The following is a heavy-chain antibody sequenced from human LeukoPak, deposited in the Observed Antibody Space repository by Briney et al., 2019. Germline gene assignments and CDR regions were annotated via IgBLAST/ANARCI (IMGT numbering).Heavy chain of an antibody. J-gene: IGHJ6*02. CDR3: ARDQIIMVRGVIPSYYYGMDV. CDR2: INIDVNST. V-gene: IGHV3-74*01. Sequence: GASLRLSCTASGFTFSRYWMHWVRQAPGKGREWVSCINIDVNSTSTAASVHGRLTISRDNATNTLYLQTNSLRAEDTAVYYCARDQIIMVRGVIPSYYYGMDVWGQGTRVTVSS. D-gene: IGHD3-10*01. CDR1: GFTFSRYW.